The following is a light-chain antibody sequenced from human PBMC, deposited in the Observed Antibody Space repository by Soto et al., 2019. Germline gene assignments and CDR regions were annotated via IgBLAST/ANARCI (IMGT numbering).Light chain of an antibody. CDR2: GAS. V-gene: IGKV3-20*01. CDR1: QSVSSSS. Sequence: EIVLTQSPGTLSLSPGERATLSCRASQSVSSSSLAWYQQKPGQAPRLLIYGASIRATGISDRFSGSGSGTDFTLTISRLEPEDFAVYYCQQYGSQYIFGQGTKLEIK. CDR3: QQYGSQYI. J-gene: IGKJ2*01.